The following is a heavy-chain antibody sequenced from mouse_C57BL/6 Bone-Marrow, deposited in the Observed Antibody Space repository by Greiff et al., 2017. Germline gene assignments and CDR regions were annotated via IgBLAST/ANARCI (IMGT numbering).Heavy chain of an antibody. CDR1: GYSITSDY. Sequence: DVQLQESGPGLAKPSQTLSLTCSVTGYSITSDYWNWIRKFPGNKLEYMGYISSSGSTYYNPSLKSRISITRDTSKNQYYLQLNTVTTEDTATYYGARVLINTVVAPVFDVWGKGTTVTVSS. CDR3: ARVLINTVVAPVFDV. CDR2: ISSSGST. V-gene: IGHV3-8*01. J-gene: IGHJ1*03. D-gene: IGHD1-1*01.